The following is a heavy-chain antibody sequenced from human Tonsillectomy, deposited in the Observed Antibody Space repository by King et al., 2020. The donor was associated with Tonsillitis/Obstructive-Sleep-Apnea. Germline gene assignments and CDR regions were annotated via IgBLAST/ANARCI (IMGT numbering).Heavy chain of an antibody. D-gene: IGHD2/OR15-2a*01. Sequence: VQLVESGGGLIQPGGSLRLSCAASGFIVSDKYMNWVRQAPGKGLEWVSVIFSGGTTYYTESVKGRFTITRDNSKNTLYLQMNSLRAEDTAVDYCARVGGYEYNRPYYYYGIDVWGQGTTVTVSS. CDR1: GFIVSDKY. J-gene: IGHJ6*02. CDR3: ARVGGYEYNRPYYYYGIDV. V-gene: IGHV3-53*01. CDR2: IFSGGTT.